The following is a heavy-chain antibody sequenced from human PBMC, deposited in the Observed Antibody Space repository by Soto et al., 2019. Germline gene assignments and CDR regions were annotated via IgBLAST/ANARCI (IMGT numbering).Heavy chain of an antibody. CDR1: GGTFSSYA. Sequence: QVQLVQSGAEVKKPGSSVKVSCKASGGTFSSYAISWVRQAPGQGLEWMGGIIPIFGTANYAQKFQGRVTSTADESTSTADMELSSLRSEDTAVYYCAGYERVAGTGWFDPWGQGTLVTVSS. D-gene: IGHD6-19*01. J-gene: IGHJ5*02. CDR3: AGYERVAGTGWFDP. V-gene: IGHV1-69*01. CDR2: IIPIFGTA.